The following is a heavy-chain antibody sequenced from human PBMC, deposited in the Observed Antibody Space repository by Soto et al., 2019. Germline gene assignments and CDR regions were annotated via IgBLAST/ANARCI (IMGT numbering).Heavy chain of an antibody. J-gene: IGHJ4*02. CDR3: ANGCGGTCYSRIHY. CDR1: GFTFSSYA. V-gene: IGHV3-23*01. D-gene: IGHD2-15*01. CDR2: ISDSGGST. Sequence: EVQLLESGGGLVQPGGSLRLSCAASGFTFSSYAMSWVRQAPGKGLEWVSGISDSGGSTYYADSVKGRFTISGDNSKNTLYLQMNSLRAEDMAVYYCANGCGGTCYSRIHYWGQGTLVTVSS.